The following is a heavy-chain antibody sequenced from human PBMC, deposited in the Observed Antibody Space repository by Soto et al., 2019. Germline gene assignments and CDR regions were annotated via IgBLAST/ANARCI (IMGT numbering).Heavy chain of an antibody. CDR2: ISAYNGNT. D-gene: IGHD3-3*01. J-gene: IGHJ3*02. CDR1: GYTFTSYG. Sequence: GASVKVSCKASGYTFTSYGISWVRQAPGQGLEWRGWISAYNGNTNYAQKLQGRVTMITDTSTSTAYMELRSLRSDDTAVYYCARPRSNYDFWSGPPAGAFDIWGQGTMVTVSS. CDR3: ARPRSNYDFWSGPPAGAFDI. V-gene: IGHV1-18*01.